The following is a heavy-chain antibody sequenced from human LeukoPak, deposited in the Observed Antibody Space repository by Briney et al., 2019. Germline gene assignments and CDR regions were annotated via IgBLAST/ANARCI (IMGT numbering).Heavy chain of an antibody. CDR1: GGSISGYY. J-gene: IGHJ4*02. CDR2: VYYSGIT. Sequence: SETLSLTCTVSGGSISGYYWSWIRQPPGKDLEWIGYVYYSGITNFNPSLQSRVTISLDTSKNQFSLEVSSVTAADTAVYYCTRDPSIFRGFFDYWGQGTLVTVSS. D-gene: IGHD3-10*01. V-gene: IGHV4-59*01. CDR3: TRDPSIFRGFFDY.